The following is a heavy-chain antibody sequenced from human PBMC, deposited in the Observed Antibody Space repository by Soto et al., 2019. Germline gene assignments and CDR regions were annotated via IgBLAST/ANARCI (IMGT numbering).Heavy chain of an antibody. Sequence: QVHLVQSGAEVKKPGSSVKVSCKVSGGTFDTYAISWVRQAPGQGLEWMGGIIPVFRAPDYAQKFQGRVTITADESARTAHMELTGLRFEDTAGYYWARDKGRPQLGGNYYYITDGWGQGTSVTVSS. V-gene: IGHV1-69*12. CDR2: IIPVFRAP. CDR3: ARDKGRPQLGGNYYYITDG. J-gene: IGHJ6*01. D-gene: IGHD3-3*02. CDR1: GGTFDTYA.